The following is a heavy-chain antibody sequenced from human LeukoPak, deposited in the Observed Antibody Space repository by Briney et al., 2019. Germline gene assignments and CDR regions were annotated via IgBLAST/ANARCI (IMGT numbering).Heavy chain of an antibody. D-gene: IGHD6-13*01. Sequence: PGGSLRLSCAASGFTFSSYAMHWVRQAPGKGLEWVAFIRYGGSNEYYADSVKGRFTISRDNSKDTLYLQMNSLRAEDTAVYYCAKVEYTTSWYGVGSLDYWGQGTLVTVSS. CDR2: IRYGGSNE. CDR1: GFTFSSYA. CDR3: AKVEYTTSWYGVGSLDY. V-gene: IGHV3-30*02. J-gene: IGHJ4*02.